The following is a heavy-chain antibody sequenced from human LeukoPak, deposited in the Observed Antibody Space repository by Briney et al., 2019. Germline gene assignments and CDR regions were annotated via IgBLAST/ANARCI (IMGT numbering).Heavy chain of an antibody. J-gene: IGHJ4*02. V-gene: IGHV4-34*01. CDR2: INHSGST. Sequence: SETLSLNCAVYGGSFSGYYWSWLRQPPGNGLEWVEVINHSGSTNYNPSLKSRVSISVDTSKNQFSLKLSSVTAAVTAVYYCARFAQRRSRVRNDYWGQGTLVTVSS. CDR3: ARFAQRRSRVRNDY. CDR1: GGSFSGYY.